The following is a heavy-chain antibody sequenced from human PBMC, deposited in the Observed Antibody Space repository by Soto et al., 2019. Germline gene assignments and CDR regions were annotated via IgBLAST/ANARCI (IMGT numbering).Heavy chain of an antibody. CDR3: ARAVPTLGYCSSTSCYSWFDP. D-gene: IGHD2-2*02. Sequence: PSETLSLTCTVSGGSINSDYWSWIRQSPGKGLEWIGYVFFSGSTNYNHSFKSRVTISVDTSKNQIYLRVTSVTAADTAVYYCARAVPTLGYCSSTSCYSWFDPWGQGTLVTVSS. J-gene: IGHJ5*02. CDR1: GGSINSDY. CDR2: VFFSGST. V-gene: IGHV4-59*01.